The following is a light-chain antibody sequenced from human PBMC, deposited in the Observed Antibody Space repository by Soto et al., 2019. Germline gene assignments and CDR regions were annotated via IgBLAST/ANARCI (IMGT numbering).Light chain of an antibody. CDR1: SSDIGGYNY. J-gene: IGLJ2*01. CDR2: EVS. V-gene: IGLV2-14*01. CDR3: SSYTSSNTVV. Sequence: QSALTQPASVSGSPGQSITISCTGTSSDIGGYNYVSWYQQHPGKAPKFMIYEVSNRPSGVSTRFSGSKSGNTASLTISGLQAEDEADYYCSSYTSSNTVVFGGGTKVTVL.